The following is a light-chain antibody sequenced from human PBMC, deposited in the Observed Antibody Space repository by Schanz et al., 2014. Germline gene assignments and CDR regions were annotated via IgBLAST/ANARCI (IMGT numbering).Light chain of an antibody. CDR1: QGVSSY. V-gene: IGKV3-15*01. Sequence: EIVLTQSPATLSLSPGERATLSCRASQGVSSYLAWYQQRPGQAPRLLIYGASTRATGIPARFSGSGSGTEFTLTISSLQSEDFAVYYCQQYNSWPRTFGQGTKVEI. CDR3: QQYNSWPRT. CDR2: GAS. J-gene: IGKJ1*01.